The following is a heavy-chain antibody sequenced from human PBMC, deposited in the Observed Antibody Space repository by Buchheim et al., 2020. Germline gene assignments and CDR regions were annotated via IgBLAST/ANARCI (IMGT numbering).Heavy chain of an antibody. CDR1: GFTFSSYA. CDR3: AKGAGTATTRMTNY. V-gene: IGHV3-23*01. D-gene: IGHD1-7*01. CDR2: ISDSGGNT. Sequence: EVQLLESGGGLVQPGGSLRLSCTASGFTFSSYAMNWVRQAPGKGLEWVSSISDSGGNTYYAGSVMGRFTISRDKFKKPLYLQMNSLRAEDTAVYYCAKGAGTATTRMTNYWGQGTL. J-gene: IGHJ4*02.